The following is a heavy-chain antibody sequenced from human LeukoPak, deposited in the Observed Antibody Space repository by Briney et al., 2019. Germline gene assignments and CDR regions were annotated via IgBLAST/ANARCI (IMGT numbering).Heavy chain of an antibody. CDR3: ARHEYGNGLGY. Sequence: SETLSLTCTVSGDSISSYYWSWIRQPAGKGLEWIGRIYTSGSTYYNPSLKSRVTISVDTSKNQFSLKLSSVTAADTAVYYCARHEYGNGLGYWGQGTLVTVSS. D-gene: IGHD5-18*01. V-gene: IGHV4-4*07. CDR1: GDSISSYY. J-gene: IGHJ4*02. CDR2: IYTSGST.